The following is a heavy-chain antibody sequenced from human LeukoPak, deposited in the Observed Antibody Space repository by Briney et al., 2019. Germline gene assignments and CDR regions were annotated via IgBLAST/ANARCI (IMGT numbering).Heavy chain of an antibody. Sequence: PGGSLRLSXAASGFTFSSYWMSWVRQAPGKGLEWVANIKQDGSEKYYVDSVKGRFTISRDNAKNSLYLQMNSLRAEDTAVYYCARAGYDFWSGYYAPIDYWGQGTLVTVSS. CDR1: GFTFSSYW. CDR2: IKQDGSEK. CDR3: ARAGYDFWSGYYAPIDY. D-gene: IGHD3-3*01. J-gene: IGHJ4*02. V-gene: IGHV3-7*01.